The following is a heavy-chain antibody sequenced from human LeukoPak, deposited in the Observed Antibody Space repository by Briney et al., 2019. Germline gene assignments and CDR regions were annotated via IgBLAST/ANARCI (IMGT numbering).Heavy chain of an antibody. CDR1: GFTFSRSG. CDR2: ISYDGSNK. V-gene: IGHV3-30*18. CDR3: AKDTAMVFGYFDY. Sequence: PGRSLRLSCAASGFTFSRSGMHWVRQAPGKGLEWVAVISYDGSNKYYADSVKGRFTISRDNSKSTLNLQMNSLRAEDTAVYYCAKDTAMVFGYFDYWGQGTLVTVSS. D-gene: IGHD5-18*01. J-gene: IGHJ4*02.